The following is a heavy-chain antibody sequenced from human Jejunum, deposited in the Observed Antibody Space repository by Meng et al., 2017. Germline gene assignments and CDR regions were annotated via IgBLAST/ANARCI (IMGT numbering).Heavy chain of an antibody. D-gene: IGHD6-19*01. CDR2: IKNDGTTK. CDR3: TKIAVTGRWYFDL. J-gene: IGHJ2*01. CDR1: GFSFSHYW. Sequence: EVKLVESGGGLVQPGGSLSLSCAVSGFSFSHYWMHWVRQVPGKGLVWVSCIKNDGTTKFYADSVKGRFTISRDNAKNTLYLQMNSLRAEDTALYYCTKIAVTGRWYFDLWGRGTLVTVSS. V-gene: IGHV3-74*01.